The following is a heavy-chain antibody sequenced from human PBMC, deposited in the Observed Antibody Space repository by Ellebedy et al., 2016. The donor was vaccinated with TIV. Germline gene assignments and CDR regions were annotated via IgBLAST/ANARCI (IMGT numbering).Heavy chain of an antibody. Sequence: MPGGSLRLSCAVSGGSISIYYWMWIRQPPGKGLEWIGHMYNSGTTHYSPSLKSRVTISIDTSRNQFSLRLRSVTAADTAVYYCGRWFDPWGQGTLVTVSS. CDR2: MYNSGTT. J-gene: IGHJ5*02. V-gene: IGHV4-4*09. CDR1: GGSISIYY. CDR3: GRWFDP.